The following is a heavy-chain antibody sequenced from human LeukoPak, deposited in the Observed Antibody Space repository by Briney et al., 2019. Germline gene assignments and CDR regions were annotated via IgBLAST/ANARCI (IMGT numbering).Heavy chain of an antibody. D-gene: IGHD2-2*01. CDR3: ARGFVVVPAAMGY. Sequence: ASVKVSCKASGYTFTSYDVNWVRQATGQGLEWVGWMNPNSGNTGYAQKFQGRVTMTRNTSISTAYMELSSLRSEDTAVYYCARGFVVVPAAMGYWGQGTLVTVSS. V-gene: IGHV1-8*01. CDR2: MNPNSGNT. J-gene: IGHJ4*02. CDR1: GYTFTSYD.